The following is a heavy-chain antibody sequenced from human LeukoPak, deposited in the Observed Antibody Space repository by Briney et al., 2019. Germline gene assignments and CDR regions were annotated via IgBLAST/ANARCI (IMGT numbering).Heavy chain of an antibody. V-gene: IGHV3-74*01. D-gene: IGHD3-10*01. CDR3: ARDCNMVRGVIDY. J-gene: IGHJ4*02. CDR2: INSDGSST. CDR1: GFTFNNYW. Sequence: PGGSLRLSCAASGFTFNNYWMHWVRQAPGKGLVWVSRINSDGSSTSYADSVKGRFTISRDNAQNTLYLQMNSLRAEDTAVYYCARDCNMVRGVIDYWGQGTLVTVSS.